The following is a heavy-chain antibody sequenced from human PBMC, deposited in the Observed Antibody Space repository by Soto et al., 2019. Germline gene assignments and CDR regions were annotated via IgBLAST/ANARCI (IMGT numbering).Heavy chain of an antibody. Sequence: QVQLQESGPGLVKPSETLSLTCTVSGGSVSGGSYDWSLIQQSPRKGLECIGYIYYGGSTNYNPSLKSRVTISVDTSKNQFSLKLSSVTAADTAVYYCAREDYYDSSDWGQGTLVTVSS. CDR2: IYYGGST. J-gene: IGHJ1*01. V-gene: IGHV4-61*01. CDR1: GGSVSGGSYD. D-gene: IGHD3-22*01. CDR3: AREDYYDSSD.